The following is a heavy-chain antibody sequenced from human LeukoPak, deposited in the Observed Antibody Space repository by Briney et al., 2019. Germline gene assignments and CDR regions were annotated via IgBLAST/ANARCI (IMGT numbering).Heavy chain of an antibody. CDR3: ARGQPTALDF. J-gene: IGHJ4*02. CDR2: ITSDGSST. CDR1: GFTFSSYW. V-gene: IGHV3-74*01. Sequence: PGRSLRLSCAASGFTFSSYWMHWVRQVPGKGLVWVSRITSDGSSTSHADSVKGRFTISRDNAKNTLYLQMNSLRAEDTAVYYCARGQPTALDFWGQGTLVTVSS.